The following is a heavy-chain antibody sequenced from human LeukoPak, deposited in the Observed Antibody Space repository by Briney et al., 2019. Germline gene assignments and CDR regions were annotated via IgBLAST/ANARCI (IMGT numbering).Heavy chain of an antibody. D-gene: IGHD2-15*01. Sequence: ASVKVSCKASGYRFTGYHMHWVRQAPGQGLEWMGCINPNSGGTNYAQKFQGRVTMTRDTSISTAYMELSRLRSDDTAVYYCARGTEGGSSNWFDPWGQGTLVTVSS. V-gene: IGHV1-2*02. J-gene: IGHJ5*02. CDR2: INPNSGGT. CDR3: ARGTEGGSSNWFDP. CDR1: GYRFTGYH.